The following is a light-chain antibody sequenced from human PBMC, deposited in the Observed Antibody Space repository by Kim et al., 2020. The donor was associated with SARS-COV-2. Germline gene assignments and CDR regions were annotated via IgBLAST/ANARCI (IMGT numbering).Light chain of an antibody. J-gene: IGKJ2*03. CDR3: QQYNSYPEG. CDR2: DAS. V-gene: IGKV1-5*01. Sequence: GDRVTITCRASQSISSWLAWYQQKPGKAPKLLIYDASSLESGVPSRFSGSGSGTEFTLTISSLQPDDFATYYCQQYNSYPEGFGQGTKL. CDR1: QSISSW.